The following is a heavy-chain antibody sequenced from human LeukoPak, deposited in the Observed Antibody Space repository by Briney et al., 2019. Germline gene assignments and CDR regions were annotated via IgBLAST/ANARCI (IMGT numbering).Heavy chain of an antibody. J-gene: IGHJ4*02. CDR1: GASINSDNW. D-gene: IGHD3-22*01. V-gene: IGHV4-4*02. CDR2: IHHSGST. CDR3: ARRSFYDSTGYFDY. Sequence: PSGTLSLTCAVSGASINSDNWWSWVRQPPGKGLEWIGEIHHSGSTNYSPSLKSRVTISVDKPRNQFFLKLSSVTAADTAVYYCARRSFYDSTGYFDYWGQGTLVTVSS.